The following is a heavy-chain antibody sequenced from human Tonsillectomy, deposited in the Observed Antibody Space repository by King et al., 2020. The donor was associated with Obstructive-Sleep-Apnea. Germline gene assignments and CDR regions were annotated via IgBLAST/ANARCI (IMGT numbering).Heavy chain of an antibody. CDR1: GFTFSDYY. V-gene: IGHV3-11*01. Sequence: VQLVESGGGLVKPGGSLRLSCAASGFTFSDYYMSWIRQAPGKGLEWVSYISGSGSTIYYADSVKGRFTISRDNAKDSLYLQMTSLRAEDTAVYYCARALTPSYYPYGLDVWGQGTTVTVSS. CDR2: ISGSGSTI. D-gene: IGHD3-22*01. CDR3: ARALTPSYYPYGLDV. J-gene: IGHJ6*02.